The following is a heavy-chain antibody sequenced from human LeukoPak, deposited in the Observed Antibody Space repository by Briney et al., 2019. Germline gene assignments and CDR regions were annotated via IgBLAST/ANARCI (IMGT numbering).Heavy chain of an antibody. J-gene: IGHJ4*02. Sequence: PGGSLRLSCAASGFIFSNYHMNWVRQAPGKGLEWVSYISSSSDTIYYVDSVKGRFTISRDNSKNTLYLQMNSLRAEDTAVYYCARERGYSYVWGQGTLVTVSS. CDR2: ISSSSDTI. D-gene: IGHD5-18*01. CDR1: GFIFSNYH. V-gene: IGHV3-48*01. CDR3: ARERGYSYV.